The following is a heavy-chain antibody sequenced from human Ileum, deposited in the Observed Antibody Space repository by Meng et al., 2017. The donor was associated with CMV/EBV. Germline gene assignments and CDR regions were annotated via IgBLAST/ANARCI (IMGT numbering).Heavy chain of an antibody. CDR1: SNSSSSDY. V-gene: IGHV4-39*01. D-gene: IGHD3-3*01. CDR3: ARPYYDFWSGYYWFDP. CDR2: IYYSGST. Sequence: SNSSSSDYWGWIRQPPGKGLEWIGSIYYSGSTYYNPSLKSRVTISVDTSKNQFSLKLSSVTAADTAVYYCARPYYDFWSGYYWFDPWGQGTLVTVSS. J-gene: IGHJ5*02.